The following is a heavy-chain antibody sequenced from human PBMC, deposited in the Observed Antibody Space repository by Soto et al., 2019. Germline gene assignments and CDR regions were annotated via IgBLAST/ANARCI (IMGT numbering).Heavy chain of an antibody. CDR2: IIPMFPTT. CDR1: GDTFGRNA. Sequence: ASVKVSCKASGDTFGRNAIHWVRQAPGQGLEWMGGIIPMFPTTNYAQKFKGRLTINADKSTSTAYMEMSSLRSEDTAVYYCARDGDSADYGYWGQGTLVTSPQ. CDR3: ARDGDSADYGY. V-gene: IGHV1-69*06. J-gene: IGHJ4*02. D-gene: IGHD2-21*01.